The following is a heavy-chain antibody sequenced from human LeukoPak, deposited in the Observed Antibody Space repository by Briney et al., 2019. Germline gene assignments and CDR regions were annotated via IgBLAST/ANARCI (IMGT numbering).Heavy chain of an antibody. CDR1: GGTFSSYA. V-gene: IGHV1-69*01. CDR3: AREWNYYYGMDV. J-gene: IGHJ6*02. CDR2: IIPIFGTA. Sequence: GSSVNVSCKASGGTFSSYAISWVRQAPGQGLEWMGGIIPIFGTANYAKKFQGRVTITADESTSTAYMELSSLRSEDTAVYYCAREWNYYYGMDVWGQGTTVTVSS.